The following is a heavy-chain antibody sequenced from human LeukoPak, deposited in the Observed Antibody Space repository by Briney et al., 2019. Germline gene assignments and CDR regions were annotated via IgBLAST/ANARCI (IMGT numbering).Heavy chain of an antibody. D-gene: IGHD3/OR15-3a*01. CDR2: ISGSGGST. Sequence: PGGSLILSCAASGFTFSSYAMSSVPQAPGKGLEWVSSISGSGGSTYYPHSVKGRFTISRDNSKNTLYLQMNSLRVDDTAVYYCAKRGVDWGPFDYWGQGILVTVSS. J-gene: IGHJ4*02. CDR1: GFTFSSYA. CDR3: AKRGVDWGPFDY. V-gene: IGHV3-23*01.